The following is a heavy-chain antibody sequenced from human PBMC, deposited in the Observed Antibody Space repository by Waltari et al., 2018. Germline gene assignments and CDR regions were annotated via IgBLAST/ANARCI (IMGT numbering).Heavy chain of an antibody. CDR3: ARDQKVYFSPSVVPAALPDF. Sequence: EVQLVESGGGLVHPGGSLGLSCEAYGFPFHSSGLSGVRQAPGKGLEWVASIKYDGREKYYLDSVKGRFSISKDYALHLQMNNLRVEDSAIYFCARDQKVYFSPSVVPAALPDFWGQGTLVTVSS. CDR2: IKYDGREK. CDR1: GFPFHSSG. D-gene: IGHD2-2*02. J-gene: IGHJ4*02. V-gene: IGHV3-7*01.